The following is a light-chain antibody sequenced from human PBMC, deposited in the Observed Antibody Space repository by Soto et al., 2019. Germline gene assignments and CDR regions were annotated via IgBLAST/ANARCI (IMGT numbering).Light chain of an antibody. CDR1: QRVDDSH. J-gene: IGKJ5*01. CDR2: GAS. V-gene: IGKV3-20*01. Sequence: EIVLTQSPGPLSLSPGERATLSCSASQRVDDSHLAWYQLRPGQAPRLLIDGASTRATGIPDRFSGSGSGTDFSLTIRGLKPEDFAVYYCQQYRMSPNTFGQGTRLEIK. CDR3: QQYRMSPNT.